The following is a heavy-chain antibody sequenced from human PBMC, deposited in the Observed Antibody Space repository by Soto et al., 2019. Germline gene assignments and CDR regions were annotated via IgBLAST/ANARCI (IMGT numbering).Heavy chain of an antibody. J-gene: IGHJ4*02. V-gene: IGHV2-5*02. CDR2: IYWDDDK. CDR1: GFSLSTSGVG. Sequence: QITLKESGPTLVKPTQTLTLTCTFSGFSLSTSGVGVGWIRQPPGKALEWLALIYWDDDKRYSPSLKSRLTITTDTSKNLVVLTMTNMDPVDTATYYCAHRPRPDSSGYYLFDYWGQGTLVTVSS. CDR3: AHRPRPDSSGYYLFDY. D-gene: IGHD3-22*01.